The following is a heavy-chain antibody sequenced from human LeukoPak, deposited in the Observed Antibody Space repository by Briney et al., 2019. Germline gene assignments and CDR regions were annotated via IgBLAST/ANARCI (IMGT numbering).Heavy chain of an antibody. Sequence: GGSLRLSCAASGLTFSSYPMHWVRRAPGKRLEYVSAISSDGGTTYYTNSVKGRFTISRDNSKNTLYLQMGSLRAEDMGVYYCARDYGMDVWGQGTTVTVSS. CDR2: ISSDGGTT. J-gene: IGHJ6*02. CDR1: GLTFSSYP. V-gene: IGHV3-64*01. CDR3: ARDYGMDV.